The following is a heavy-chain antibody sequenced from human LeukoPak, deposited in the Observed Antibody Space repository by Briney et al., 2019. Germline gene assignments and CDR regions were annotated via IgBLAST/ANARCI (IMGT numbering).Heavy chain of an antibody. CDR2: ISSSSSYI. Sequence: GGSLRLSCAASGFTFNSYSMNWVRQAPGKGLEWVSSISSSSSYIYYADSMKGRFTISRDNAHNSLYLQMNSLRAEDTALYYCTSVVRRPEGPVLFDPWGQGTLVTVSS. J-gene: IGHJ5*02. CDR3: TSVVRRPEGPVLFDP. CDR1: GFTFNSYS. D-gene: IGHD4-23*01. V-gene: IGHV3-21*01.